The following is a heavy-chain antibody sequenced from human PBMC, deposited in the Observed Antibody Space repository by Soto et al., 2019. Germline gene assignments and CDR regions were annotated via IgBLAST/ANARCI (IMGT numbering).Heavy chain of an antibody. D-gene: IGHD6-6*01. CDR2: TYYRSRWYN. CDR1: GDSVSSNSAA. CDR3: ARARIAAQICWFDP. Sequence: SQTLSLTCAISGDSVSSNSAAWNWIRQSPSRGLEWLGRTYYRSRWYNDYAVSVKGRITIKTDRSRNQFSLQLISVTPEDTAVYYCARARIAAQICWFDPWGQGTLVTVSS. J-gene: IGHJ5*02. V-gene: IGHV6-1*01.